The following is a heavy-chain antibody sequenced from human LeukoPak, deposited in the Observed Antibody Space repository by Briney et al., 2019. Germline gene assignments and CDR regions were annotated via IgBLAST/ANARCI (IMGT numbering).Heavy chain of an antibody. D-gene: IGHD3-16*02. J-gene: IGHJ4*02. CDR3: ARVGRMITFGGVIAQGPFDY. CDR1: GYTFTGYY. Sequence: ASVKVSCKASGYTFTGYYMHWVRQAPGQGLEWMGWINPNSGGTNYAQKFQGRVTMTRDTSISTAYMELSRLRSDDTAVYYCARVGRMITFGGVIAQGPFDYWGQGTLVTVSS. CDR2: INPNSGGT. V-gene: IGHV1-2*02.